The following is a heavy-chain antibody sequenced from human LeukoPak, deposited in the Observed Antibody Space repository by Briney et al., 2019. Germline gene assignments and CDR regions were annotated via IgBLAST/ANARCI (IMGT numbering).Heavy chain of an antibody. Sequence: PGGSLRLSCAASGFTFSSYAMSWVRQAPGKGLEWVSAISGSGGSTYYADSVKGRFTISRDNSKNTLYLQMNSLRAEDTAVYYCAKDRGLRFLEWLYPFDYWGQGTLVTVSS. CDR2: ISGSGGST. CDR3: AKDRGLRFLEWLYPFDY. V-gene: IGHV3-23*01. D-gene: IGHD3-3*01. J-gene: IGHJ4*02. CDR1: GFTFSSYA.